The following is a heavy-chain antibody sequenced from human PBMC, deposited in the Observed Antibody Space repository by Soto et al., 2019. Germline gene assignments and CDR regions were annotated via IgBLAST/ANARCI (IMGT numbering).Heavy chain of an antibody. CDR3: ARHLSGYGYLYFEY. J-gene: IGHJ4*02. CDR2: GYHGGNT. Sequence: QLQRQESGPGLVKPSETQSLTCTVSGGSISSNSYYWAWIRHPPGKGLEWIGSGYHGGNTYYNPSHKSRVTISVDTSTNQFSLKLNSVTAADTAVYYCARHLSGYGYLYFEYWGQGILVTVSS. D-gene: IGHD5-18*01. CDR1: GGSISSNSYY. V-gene: IGHV4-39*01.